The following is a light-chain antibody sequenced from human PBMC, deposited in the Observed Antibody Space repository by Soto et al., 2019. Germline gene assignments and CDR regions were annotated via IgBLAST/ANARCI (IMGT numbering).Light chain of an antibody. J-gene: IGKJ1*01. Sequence: EILMTQSTDTLSVSPGERATLSCRASQSVSSNLAWYQQKPGQAPRLLIYDASNRATGIPARFSGSGSGTDFTLTISSLEPEDFATYYCQQYNSYPWTFGQGTNVDI. CDR1: QSVSSN. CDR2: DAS. CDR3: QQYNSYPWT. V-gene: IGKV3D-15*01.